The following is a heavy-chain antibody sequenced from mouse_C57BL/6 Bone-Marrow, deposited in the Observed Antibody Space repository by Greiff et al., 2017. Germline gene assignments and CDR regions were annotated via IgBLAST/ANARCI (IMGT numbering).Heavy chain of an antibody. D-gene: IGHD2-3*01. Sequence: EVQLQQSGAELVRPGASVKLSCTASGFNIKDYYMHWVKQRPEQGLEWIGRIDPADGDTEYAPKFQGKATMTADTSSNTAYLQLSSLTSEDTAVYYCTTNDGYYCYFDYWGQGTTLTVSS. V-gene: IGHV14-1*01. J-gene: IGHJ2*01. CDR1: GFNIKDYY. CDR3: TTNDGYYCYFDY. CDR2: IDPADGDT.